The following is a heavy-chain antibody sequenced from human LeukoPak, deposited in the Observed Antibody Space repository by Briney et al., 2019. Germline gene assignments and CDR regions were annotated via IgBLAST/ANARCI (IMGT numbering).Heavy chain of an antibody. J-gene: IGHJ4*02. Sequence: GGSLRLSCAASGFTFADYTMHWVRHAPGKGLEWVSLISWNGVSTYYTDSVKGRFTISRDNSKNSLYLQMNSLRTEDTALYYCAKERGNSGYFDSWGQGTLVTVSS. V-gene: IGHV3-43*01. CDR2: ISWNGVST. CDR1: GFTFADYT. D-gene: IGHD3-10*01. CDR3: AKERGNSGYFDS.